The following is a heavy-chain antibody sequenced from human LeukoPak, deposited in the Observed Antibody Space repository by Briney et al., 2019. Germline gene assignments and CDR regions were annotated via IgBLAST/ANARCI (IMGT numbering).Heavy chain of an antibody. CDR2: ISSSSSYI. Sequence: PGGSLRLSCAASGFTFSSYSMNWVRQAPGKGLEWVSSISSSSSYIYYADSVKGRFTISRDNAKNSLYLQMNSLRAEDTAVYYCARDGRLMYYYDSSGVYYFDYWGQGTLVTVSS. D-gene: IGHD3-22*01. CDR1: GFTFSSYS. V-gene: IGHV3-21*01. CDR3: ARDGRLMYYYDSSGVYYFDY. J-gene: IGHJ4*02.